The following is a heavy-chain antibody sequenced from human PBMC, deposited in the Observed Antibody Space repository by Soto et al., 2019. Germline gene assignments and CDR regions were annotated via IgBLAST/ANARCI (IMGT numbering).Heavy chain of an antibody. V-gene: IGHV3-23*01. Sequence: PGGSLRLSCVASGFTFTKYAMSWVRQAPGKGLEWVSSISGSAGTTYYADSVKAWFTISRDKATNPRLLQMNSLRAEHTAKYYCDKDWNHMYYYDSTSHFHFDYWGQGALVTVSS. J-gene: IGHJ4*02. D-gene: IGHD3-22*01. CDR3: DKDWNHMYYYDSTSHFHFDY. CDR1: GFTFTKYA. CDR2: ISGSAGTT.